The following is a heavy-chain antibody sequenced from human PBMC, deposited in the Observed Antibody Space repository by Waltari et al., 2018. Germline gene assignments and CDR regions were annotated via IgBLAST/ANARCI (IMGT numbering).Heavy chain of an antibody. CDR2: IYYSGST. CDR1: GGAISSHS. V-gene: IGHV4-59*08. Sequence: HVQLQESNPGLVKPSETLSRTCTFSGGAISSHSWSWIRQPPGKGREWVGYIYYSGSTKCNLTLKGRVTRPVDTSKNKVTMTLSLVMAGETAGDSCARYCEKGAVEVWGQGTMVTVSS. CDR3: ARYCEKGAVEV. J-gene: IGHJ3*01. D-gene: IGHD2-21*01.